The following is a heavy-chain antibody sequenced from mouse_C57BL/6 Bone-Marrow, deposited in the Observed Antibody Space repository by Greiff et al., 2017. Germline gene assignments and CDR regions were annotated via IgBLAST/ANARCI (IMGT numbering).Heavy chain of an antibody. Sequence: EVQLQESVAELVRPGASVKLSCTASGFNIKNTYMHWVKQRPEQGLEWIGRIDPANGNTKYAPKFQGKATITADTSSNTAYLQLSSLTSEGTAIYYCARYPPFTTVVARDAMDYWGQGTSVTVSS. CDR3: ARYPPFTTVVARDAMDY. CDR1: GFNIKNTY. CDR2: IDPANGNT. D-gene: IGHD1-1*01. V-gene: IGHV14-3*01. J-gene: IGHJ4*01.